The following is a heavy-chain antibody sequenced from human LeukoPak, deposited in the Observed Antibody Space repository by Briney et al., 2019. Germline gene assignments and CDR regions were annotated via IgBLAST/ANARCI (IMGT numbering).Heavy chain of an antibody. CDR2: ISAYNGNT. CDR3: ARDRSQNCSGGSCYSGSVGWFDP. J-gene: IGHJ5*02. Sequence: ASVKVSCKASGYTFTSYGISWVRQAPGQGLEWMGWISAYNGNTNYAQKLQGRVTMTTDTSTSTAYMELRSLRSDDTAVYYCARDRSQNCSGGSCYSGSVGWFDPWGQGTLVTVSS. CDR1: GYTFTSYG. D-gene: IGHD2-15*01. V-gene: IGHV1-18*04.